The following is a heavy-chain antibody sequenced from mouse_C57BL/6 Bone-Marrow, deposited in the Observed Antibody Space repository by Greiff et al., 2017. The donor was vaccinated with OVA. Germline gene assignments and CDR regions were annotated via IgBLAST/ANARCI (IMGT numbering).Heavy chain of an antibody. J-gene: IGHJ2*01. Sequence: QVQLKQPGAELVKPGASVKMSCKASGYTFTSYWITWVKQRPGQGLEWIGDIYPGSGSTNYNEKFKSKATLTVDTSSSTAYMQLSSLTSEDSAVYYGARGGPLWLRRGDYFDYWGQGTTLTVSS. CDR1: GYTFTSYW. D-gene: IGHD2-2*01. CDR2: IYPGSGST. CDR3: ARGGPLWLRRGDYFDY. V-gene: IGHV1-55*01.